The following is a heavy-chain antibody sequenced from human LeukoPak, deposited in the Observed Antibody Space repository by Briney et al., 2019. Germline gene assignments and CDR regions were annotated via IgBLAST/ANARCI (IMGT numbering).Heavy chain of an antibody. D-gene: IGHD3-22*01. CDR3: ARDTIVVTNWFDP. V-gene: IGHV1-69*04. Sequence: SVKVSCKASGYTFTGYYMHWVRQAPGQGLEWMGRIIPILGIANYAQKFQGRVTITADKSTSTAYMELSSLRSEDTAVYYCARDTIVVTNWFDPWGQGTLVTVSS. J-gene: IGHJ5*02. CDR2: IIPILGIA. CDR1: GYTFTGYY.